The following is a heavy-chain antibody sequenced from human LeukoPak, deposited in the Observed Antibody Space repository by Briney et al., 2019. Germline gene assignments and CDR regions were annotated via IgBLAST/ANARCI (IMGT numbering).Heavy chain of an antibody. CDR3: ARDYVDTALY. CDR2: IYYSGST. D-gene: IGHD5-18*01. V-gene: IGHV4-39*07. J-gene: IGHJ4*02. CDR1: GGSISSSSYY. Sequence: SETLSLTCTVSGGSISSSSYYWGWIRQPPGKGLEWIGSIYYSGSTYYNPSLKSRVTISVDTSKNQFSLKLSSVTAADTAVYYCARDYVDTALYWGQGTLVTVSS.